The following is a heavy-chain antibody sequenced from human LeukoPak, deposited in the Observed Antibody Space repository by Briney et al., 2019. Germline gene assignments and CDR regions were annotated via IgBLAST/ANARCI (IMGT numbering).Heavy chain of an antibody. CDR3: ARLLGTS. Sequence: GGSLRLSCAASGFTVSSYYMSWVRQAPGKGLEWVSIIYSDGTTYYADSVKGRFTVSRDNSKNTLYLQMNSLRAEDTAVYYCARLLGTSWGQGTPVTVSS. CDR2: IYSDGTT. D-gene: IGHD2/OR15-2a*01. V-gene: IGHV3-53*01. J-gene: IGHJ5*02. CDR1: GFTVSSYY.